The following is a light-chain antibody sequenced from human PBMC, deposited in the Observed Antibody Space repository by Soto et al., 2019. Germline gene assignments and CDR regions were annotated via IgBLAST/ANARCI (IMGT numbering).Light chain of an antibody. Sequence: EIVLTQSPGTLSLSPGERATLSCRASQSVSSYLAWYQQKPGQAPRLLIYDASNRATGIPARFSGSGSGTEFTLTISSLQSEDFAVYYCQQYSKWPLTFGPGTKVDIK. J-gene: IGKJ3*01. CDR1: QSVSSY. CDR2: DAS. V-gene: IGKV3-11*01. CDR3: QQYSKWPLT.